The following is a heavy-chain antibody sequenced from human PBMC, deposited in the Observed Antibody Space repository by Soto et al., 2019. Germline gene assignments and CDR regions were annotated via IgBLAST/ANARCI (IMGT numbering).Heavy chain of an antibody. V-gene: IGHV1-18*01. CDR3: ARDLRAYGDYDRDNWFDP. CDR1: GYTFTSYG. D-gene: IGHD4-17*01. J-gene: IGHJ5*02. CDR2: ISAYNGNT. Sequence: GASVKVSCKASGYTFTSYGISWVRQAPGQGLEWMGWISAYNGNTNYAQKLQGRVTMTTDTSTSTAYMELRSLRSDDTAVYYCARDLRAYGDYDRDNWFDPWGQGTLLTVSS.